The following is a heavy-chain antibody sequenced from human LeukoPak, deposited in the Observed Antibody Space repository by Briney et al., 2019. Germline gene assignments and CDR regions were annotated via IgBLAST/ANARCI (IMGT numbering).Heavy chain of an antibody. Sequence: ASVKVSCKASGYTFTSYYMHWVRQAPGQGLEWMGIINPSGGSTSYAQKFQGRVTMTRDTSTSTVYMELSSLGSEDTAVYYCASFISGDSDGYPLAGSYWGQGTLVTVSS. CDR2: INPSGGST. J-gene: IGHJ4*02. CDR3: ASFISGDSDGYPLAGSY. D-gene: IGHD5-24*01. CDR1: GYTFTSYY. V-gene: IGHV1-46*03.